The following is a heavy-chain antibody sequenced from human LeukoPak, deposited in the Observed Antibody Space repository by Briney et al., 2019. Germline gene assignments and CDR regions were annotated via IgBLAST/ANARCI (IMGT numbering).Heavy chain of an antibody. Sequence: PSETLSLTCAVYGGSFSGYYWSWIRQPPGKGLEWIGEINHSGSTNYNPSLKSRVTMSVDTSKNQFSLKLSSVTAADTAVYYCARDMAPFDPWGQGTLVTVSS. CDR3: ARDMAPFDP. CDR2: INHSGST. D-gene: IGHD3-10*01. CDR1: GGSFSGYY. V-gene: IGHV4-34*01. J-gene: IGHJ5*02.